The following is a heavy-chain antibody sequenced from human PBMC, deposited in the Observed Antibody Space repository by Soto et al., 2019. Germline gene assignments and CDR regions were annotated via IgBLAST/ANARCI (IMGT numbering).Heavy chain of an antibody. V-gene: IGHV3-72*01. CDR3: VRATYFSDSSGYNRCLEY. D-gene: IGHD3-22*01. CDR2: SRDKPQGYST. CDR1: VFTLSDHY. J-gene: IGHJ4*02. Sequence: VGSLRLSCACSVFTLSDHYIDCVRQSPGKCLEWVGRSRDKPQGYSTAYAASVKGRFTTSRDESKNSAYLQMNSLKTEDTAVYYCVRATYFSDSSGYNRCLEYWGQGTLVNVSS.